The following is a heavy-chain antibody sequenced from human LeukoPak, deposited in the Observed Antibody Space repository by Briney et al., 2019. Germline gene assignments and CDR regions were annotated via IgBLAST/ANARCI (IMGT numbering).Heavy chain of an antibody. CDR3: AREERYGGYNWFDP. CDR2: IIPIFGTA. J-gene: IGHJ5*02. V-gene: IGHV1-69*05. D-gene: IGHD4-23*01. CDR1: GYTFTGYY. Sequence: GASVKVSCKASGYTFTGYYMHWVRQAPGQGLEWMGGIIPIFGTANYAQKFQGRVTITTDESTSTAYMELSSLRSEDTAVYYCAREERYGGYNWFDPWGQGTLVTVSS.